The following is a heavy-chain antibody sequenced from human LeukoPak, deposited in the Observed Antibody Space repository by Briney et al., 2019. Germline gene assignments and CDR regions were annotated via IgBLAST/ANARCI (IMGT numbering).Heavy chain of an antibody. CDR2: IRYDGSNK. CDR1: GFTFSSYG. Sequence: GGSLRLSCAASGFTFSSYGMHWVRQAPGKGLEWVAFIRYDGSNKYYADSVKGRFTISRDNSKNTLYLQMNSLRAEDTAVYYCAKDRLKAMVPGVSYYYYMDVWGKGTTVTVSS. D-gene: IGHD3-10*01. J-gene: IGHJ6*03. V-gene: IGHV3-30*02. CDR3: AKDRLKAMVPGVSYYYYMDV.